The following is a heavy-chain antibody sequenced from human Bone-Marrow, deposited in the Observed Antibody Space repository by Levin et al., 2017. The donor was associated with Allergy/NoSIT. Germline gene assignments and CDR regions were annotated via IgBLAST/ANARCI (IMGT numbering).Heavy chain of an antibody. V-gene: IGHV1-2*02. Sequence: GESLKISCKASGYTFTGYYMHWVRQAPGQGLEWMGWINPNSGGTNYAQKFQGRVTMTRDTSISTAYMELSRLRSDDTAVYYCARVLENCSSTSCYLGYYYYYYYMDVWGKGTTVTVSS. CDR3: ARVLENCSSTSCYLGYYYYYYYMDV. J-gene: IGHJ6*03. CDR1: GYTFTGYY. D-gene: IGHD2-2*01. CDR2: INPNSGGT.